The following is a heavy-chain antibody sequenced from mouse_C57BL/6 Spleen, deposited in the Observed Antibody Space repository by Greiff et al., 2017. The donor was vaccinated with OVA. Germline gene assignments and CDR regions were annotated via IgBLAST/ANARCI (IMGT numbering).Heavy chain of an antibody. J-gene: IGHJ4*01. D-gene: IGHD2-5*01. Sequence: QVQLQQPGAELVKPGASVKMSCKASGSTFPSYWITWVKQRPGQGLEWIGDIYTGSGSTNYHEKLQSKATLTVDTSSSTAYMQLSGQTSEDSAVHYCARGNYSNYDAMDYWGQGTSVTVSS. CDR1: GSTFPSYW. CDR2: IYTGSGST. V-gene: IGHV1-55*01. CDR3: ARGNYSNYDAMDY.